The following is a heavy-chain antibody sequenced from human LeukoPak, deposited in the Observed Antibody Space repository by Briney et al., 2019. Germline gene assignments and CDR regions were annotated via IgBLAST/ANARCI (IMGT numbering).Heavy chain of an antibody. CDR2: IYYSGST. V-gene: IGHV4-59*01. CDR1: GGSISSYY. CDR3: ARESGGPFDY. Sequence: SETLSLTCTASGGSISSYYWSWIRQPPGKGLEWIGYIYYSGSTNYNPSLKSRVTISVDTSKNQFSLKLSSVTAADTAVYYCARESGGPFDYWGQGTLVTVSS. D-gene: IGHD2-15*01. J-gene: IGHJ4*02.